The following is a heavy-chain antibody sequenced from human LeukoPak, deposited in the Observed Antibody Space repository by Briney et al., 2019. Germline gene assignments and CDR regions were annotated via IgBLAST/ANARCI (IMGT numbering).Heavy chain of an antibody. J-gene: IGHJ4*02. V-gene: IGHV3-49*04. CDR1: AVTFGDYA. D-gene: IGHD1-20*01. Sequence: PGRSLRLSCTASAVTFGDYAISWVRQAPGEGLEWVGFIRSQAYGGTTEYAASVKGRFTISRDDSKSIAYLQMNSLTTEDTAVYYCARDFNWSFDYWGQGTLVTVSS. CDR3: ARDFNWSFDY. CDR2: IRSQAYGGTT.